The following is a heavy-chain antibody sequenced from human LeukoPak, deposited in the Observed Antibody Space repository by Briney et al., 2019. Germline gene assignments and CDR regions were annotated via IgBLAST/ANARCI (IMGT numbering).Heavy chain of an antibody. Sequence: ASVKVSCKASGYTFTTYYMHWVRQAPGQGLEWMGVIDPSGGGPSYAQKFQGRVTMTRDTSTSTVYMELSSLRSDDTAVYYCARSHRSFASGSGDFWGQGTLVTV. CDR2: IDPSGGGP. V-gene: IGHV1-46*01. CDR1: GYTFTTYY. D-gene: IGHD3-10*01. CDR3: ARSHRSFASGSGDF. J-gene: IGHJ4*02.